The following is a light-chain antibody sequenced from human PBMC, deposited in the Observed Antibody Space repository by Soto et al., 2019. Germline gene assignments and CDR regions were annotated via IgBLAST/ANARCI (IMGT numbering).Light chain of an antibody. CDR2: EVN. Sequence: QPALTQPASVSGSPGQSITISCTGTSSDFGTYNLVSWYQQHPGKAPKLMIYEVNKRPSGVSDRFSGSKSGNTASLTISGLQAEDEADYYCCSYAGSSTLYVFGTGTKVTVL. CDR1: SSDFGTYNL. J-gene: IGLJ1*01. V-gene: IGLV2-23*02. CDR3: CSYAGSSTLYV.